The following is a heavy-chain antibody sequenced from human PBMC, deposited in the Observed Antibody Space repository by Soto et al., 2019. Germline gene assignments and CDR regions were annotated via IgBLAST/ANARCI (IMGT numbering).Heavy chain of an antibody. J-gene: IGHJ4*02. Sequence: SETLSLTCNVSGDSITSTTYYWGWIRQPPGKGLEWIASIYYTGRAYYTPSLKSRVTISVDTSKNLVSLELTSVTAADTAVYSCARHKYSTSGFDAWGQGALVTVAS. CDR3: ARHKYSTSGFDA. D-gene: IGHD4-4*01. CDR2: IYYTGRA. V-gene: IGHV4-39*01. CDR1: GDSITSTTYY.